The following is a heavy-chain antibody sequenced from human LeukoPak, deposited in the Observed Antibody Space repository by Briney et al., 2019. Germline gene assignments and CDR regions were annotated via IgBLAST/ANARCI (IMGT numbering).Heavy chain of an antibody. D-gene: IGHD3-22*01. CDR2: IIPMFGAA. V-gene: IGHV1-69*05. Sequence: ASVKVSCKASGGIFSSYGITWVRQAPGQGLEWMGGIIPMFGAAANFAQKFQGRVAITRDTSISTAYMELSSLRSEDTAVYYCARAKKGYYDSSGPFDYWGQGTLVIVSS. CDR3: ARAKKGYYDSSGPFDY. J-gene: IGHJ4*02. CDR1: GGIFSSYG.